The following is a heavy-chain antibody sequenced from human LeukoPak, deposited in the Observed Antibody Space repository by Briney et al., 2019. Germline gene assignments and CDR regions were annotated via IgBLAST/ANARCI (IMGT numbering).Heavy chain of an antibody. CDR3: AREYKEPSSKAVAATNFDY. D-gene: IGHD6-19*01. Sequence: SETLSLTCAVYGGSFSGYYWSWIRQPPGKGLEWIGEINHSGSTNYNPSLKSRVTISVDTSKNQFSLKLSSVTAADTAVYYCAREYKEPSSKAVAATNFDYWGQGTLVTVSS. CDR2: INHSGST. J-gene: IGHJ4*02. CDR1: GGSFSGYY. V-gene: IGHV4-34*01.